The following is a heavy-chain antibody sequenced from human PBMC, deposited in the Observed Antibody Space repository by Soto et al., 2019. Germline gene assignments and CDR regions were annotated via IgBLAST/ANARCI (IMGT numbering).Heavy chain of an antibody. V-gene: IGHV1-69*13. D-gene: IGHD3-10*01. CDR3: ARGLSGASAYFDY. J-gene: IGHJ4*02. CDR2: IIPIFGTA. CDR1: GGTFSSYA. Sequence: GASVKVSCKASGGTFSSYAISWVRQAPGQGLEWMGGIIPIFGTANYAQKFQGRVTITADESTSTAYMELSSLRSEDTAVYYCARGLSGASAYFDYWXQGTLVTVSS.